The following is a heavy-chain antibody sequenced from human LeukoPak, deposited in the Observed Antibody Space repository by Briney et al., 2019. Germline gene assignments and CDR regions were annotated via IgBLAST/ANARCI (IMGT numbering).Heavy chain of an antibody. CDR2: ISWNSGSI. CDR3: ARDGISIYDYVWGSYRWGAFDV. D-gene: IGHD3-16*02. V-gene: IGHV3-9*01. J-gene: IGHJ3*01. Sequence: GGSLRLSCAASGFTFDDYAMHWVRQAPGKGLEWVSGISWNSGSIGYADSVKGRFTISRDNAKNSLYLQMNSLRAEDTAVYYRARDGISIYDYVWGSYRWGAFDVWGQGTMVTVSS. CDR1: GFTFDDYA.